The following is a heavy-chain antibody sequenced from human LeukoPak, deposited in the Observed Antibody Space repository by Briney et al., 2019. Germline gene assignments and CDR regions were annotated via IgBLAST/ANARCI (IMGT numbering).Heavy chain of an antibody. D-gene: IGHD2-21*02. Sequence: SVNVSCKASGGTFSSYAISWVRQAPGQGLEWMGRIIPILGIANYAQKFQGRVTITAGKSTSTAYMELSSLRSEDTAVYYCARDESCGGDCFYYYYYGMDVWGQGTTVTVSS. CDR3: ARDESCGGDCFYYYYYGMDV. J-gene: IGHJ6*02. CDR1: GGTFSSYA. CDR2: IIPILGIA. V-gene: IGHV1-69*04.